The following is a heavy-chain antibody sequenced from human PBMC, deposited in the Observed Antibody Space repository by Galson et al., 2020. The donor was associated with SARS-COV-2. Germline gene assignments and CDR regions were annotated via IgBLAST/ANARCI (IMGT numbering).Heavy chain of an antibody. J-gene: IGHJ4*02. CDR2: TMTIFGTT. D-gene: IGHD3-16*01. V-gene: IGHV1-69*13. Sequence: LVKVSCKTYGGTPSTYALSWVRLAPGQGLEWMGGTMTIFGTTNYAQRFQGRLTITADESTTTAYMELSSLTSEDTALYYCARGDMGGLDVWGQGTLVTVSS. CDR1: GGTPSTYA. CDR3: ARGDMGGLDV.